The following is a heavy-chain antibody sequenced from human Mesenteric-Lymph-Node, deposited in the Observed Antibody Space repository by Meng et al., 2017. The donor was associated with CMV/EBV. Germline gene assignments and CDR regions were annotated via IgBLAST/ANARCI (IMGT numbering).Heavy chain of an antibody. CDR1: GWSCCGYM. CDR2: INHSGST. D-gene: IGHD4-23*01. V-gene: IGHV4-34*01. J-gene: IGHJ4*02. CDR3: ARQQRWLKSEGGFNY. Sequence: VHHIRGRQVIWTAYGPPSVHCSCYGWSCCGYMWVWIRQPQGKGLEWIGEINHSGSTHYNPSLNSRVTLAVDMSKNLFPLKLSSVPADDTAVYYCARQQRWLKSEGGFNYWGQGTLVTVSS.